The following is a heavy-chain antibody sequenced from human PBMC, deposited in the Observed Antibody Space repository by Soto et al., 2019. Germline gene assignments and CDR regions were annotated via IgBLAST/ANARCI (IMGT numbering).Heavy chain of an antibody. CDR1: GYTFNTYY. D-gene: IGHD1-1*01. J-gene: IGHJ6*03. V-gene: IGHV1-18*01. Sequence: VSFQVSCKSSGYTFNTYYISWLRQAPGQGLEWIGWISTYNGNTNYVPKFQGRITMTTDTSTSTAYMELRSLRSDDTALYFCARATSKVLYVWGKAT. CDR2: ISTYNGNT. CDR3: ARATSKVLYV.